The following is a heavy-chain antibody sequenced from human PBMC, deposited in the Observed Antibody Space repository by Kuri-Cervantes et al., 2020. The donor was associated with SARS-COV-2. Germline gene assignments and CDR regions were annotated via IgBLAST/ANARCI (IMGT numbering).Heavy chain of an antibody. D-gene: IGHD3-10*01. Sequence: GESLKISCAASGFTFSSYAMSWVRQAPGKGLEWVSAISGSGGSTYYADSVKGRFTISRDNSKNTLYLQMNSLRAEDTAVYYCARVVRGVIIEGDYWGQGTLVTVSS. V-gene: IGHV3-23*01. J-gene: IGHJ4*02. CDR3: ARVVRGVIIEGDY. CDR2: ISGSGGST. CDR1: GFTFSSYA.